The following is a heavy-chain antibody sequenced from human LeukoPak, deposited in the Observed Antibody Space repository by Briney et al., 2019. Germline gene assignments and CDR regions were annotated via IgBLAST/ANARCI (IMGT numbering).Heavy chain of an antibody. CDR2: INHSGST. CDR1: GGSISSGGYY. CDR3: ARNRLIVVVTAIRGRYRYAFDI. D-gene: IGHD2-21*02. V-gene: IGHV4-30-2*01. Sequence: SQTLSLTCTVSGGSISSGGYYWSWIRQPPGKGLEWIGEINHSGSTNYNPSLKSRVTIPVDTSKNQFSLKLSSVTAADTAVYYCARNRLIVVVTAIRGRYRYAFDIWGQGTMVTVSS. J-gene: IGHJ3*02.